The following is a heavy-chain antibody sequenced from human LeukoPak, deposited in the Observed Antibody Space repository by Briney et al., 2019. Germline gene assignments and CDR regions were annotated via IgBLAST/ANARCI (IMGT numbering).Heavy chain of an antibody. CDR1: GYTFTGYY. V-gene: IGHV1-2*02. Sequence: ASVKVSCKASGYTFTGYYMHWVRQAPGQGLERMGWINPNSGGTNYAQKFQGRVTMTRDTSISTVYVELSRLRSDDTAVYYCAREVVVPAAILEGWFDPWGQGTLVTVSS. CDR2: INPNSGGT. J-gene: IGHJ5*02. D-gene: IGHD2-2*02. CDR3: AREVVVPAAILEGWFDP.